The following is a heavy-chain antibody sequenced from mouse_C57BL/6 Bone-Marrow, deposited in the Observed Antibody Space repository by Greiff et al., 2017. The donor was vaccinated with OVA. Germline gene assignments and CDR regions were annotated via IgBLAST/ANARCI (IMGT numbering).Heavy chain of an antibody. V-gene: IGHV5-17*01. Sequence: VQLKQSGGGLVKPGGSLKLSCAASGFTFSDYGMHWVRQAPEKGLEWVAYISSGSSTIYYADTVKGRFTIARDNAKNTLFLQMTSLRSEDTAMYYCAREAGAMDYWGQGTSVTVSS. CDR1: GFTFSDYG. J-gene: IGHJ4*01. CDR2: ISSGSSTI. CDR3: AREAGAMDY.